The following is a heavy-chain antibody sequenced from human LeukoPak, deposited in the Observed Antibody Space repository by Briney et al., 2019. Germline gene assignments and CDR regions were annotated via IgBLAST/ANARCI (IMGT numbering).Heavy chain of an antibody. CDR1: GFTFSSYA. CDR3: AKVLSSGGHWFDY. V-gene: IGHV3-23*01. J-gene: IGHJ4*02. Sequence: TGGSLRLSCAVSGFTFSSYAMTWVRQAPGKGLEWVSGISSGGGSTYYADSMKGRFTISRDNSENTLYLQMNSLRAEDTAVYYCAKVLSSGGHWFDYWGQGSLVTVSS. D-gene: IGHD6-19*01. CDR2: ISSGGGST.